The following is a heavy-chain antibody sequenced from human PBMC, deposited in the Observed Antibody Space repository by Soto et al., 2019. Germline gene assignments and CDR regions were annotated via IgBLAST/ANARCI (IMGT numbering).Heavy chain of an antibody. Sequence: EMQLLESGGGLVQPGGSLRLSCVVSGFSFSTYGVTWVRQAPGNGLGWVCGVSGGSGVTHYTDSVKGRFTISGDDSKNTVYLQMHSLRGEDTAVYYCTRWNGYGDLWGQGTLVTVSS. CDR3: TRWNGYGDL. J-gene: IGHJ5*02. V-gene: IGHV3-23*01. CDR2: VSGGSGVT. D-gene: IGHD1-1*01. CDR1: GFSFSTYG.